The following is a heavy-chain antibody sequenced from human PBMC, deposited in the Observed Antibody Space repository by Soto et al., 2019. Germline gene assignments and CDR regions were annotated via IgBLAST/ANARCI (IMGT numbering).Heavy chain of an antibody. J-gene: IGHJ6*02. V-gene: IGHV1-24*01. CDR1: GYPLSELS. Sequence: XSVKVSCNVSGYPLSELSMHWVRQAPGKGLEWMGGFDPEDGETIYAQKFQGRVTMTEDTSTDTAYMELSSLRSEDTAVYYCATDRRLRLTLFWSGSYYYYYYGMDVWGQGTTVTVSS. CDR3: ATDRRLRLTLFWSGSYYYYYYGMDV. CDR2: FDPEDGET. D-gene: IGHD3-3*01.